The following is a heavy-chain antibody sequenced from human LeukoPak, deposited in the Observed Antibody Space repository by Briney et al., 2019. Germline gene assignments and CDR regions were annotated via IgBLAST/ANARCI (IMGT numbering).Heavy chain of an antibody. CDR2: ISGSGGST. CDR1: GFTFSSYA. V-gene: IGHV3-23*01. Sequence: PGGSLRLSCAASGFTFSSYAMSWVRQAPGKGLEWVSAISGSGGSTYYADSVKGRFTISRDNSKNTLYPQMNSLRAEDTAVYYCAKEAYCGGDCYSVGFDYWGQGTLVTVSS. J-gene: IGHJ4*02. D-gene: IGHD2-21*01. CDR3: AKEAYCGGDCYSVGFDY.